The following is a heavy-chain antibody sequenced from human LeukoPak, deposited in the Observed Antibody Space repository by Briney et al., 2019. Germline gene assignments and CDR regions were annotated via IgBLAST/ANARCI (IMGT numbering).Heavy chain of an antibody. CDR2: IYYSGST. CDR3: ARDPPLGGY. CDR1: GGSISSSSYY. J-gene: IGHJ4*02. V-gene: IGHV4-39*07. Sequence: ASETLSLTCTVSGGSISSSSYYWGWIRQPPGKGLEWIGSIYYSGSTYYNPSLKSRVTISVDTSKNQFSLKLSSVTAADTAVYYCARDPPLGGYWGQGTLVTVSS. D-gene: IGHD3-16*01.